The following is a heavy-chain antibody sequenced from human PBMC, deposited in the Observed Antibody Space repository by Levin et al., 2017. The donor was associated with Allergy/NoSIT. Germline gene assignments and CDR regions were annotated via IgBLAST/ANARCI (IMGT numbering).Heavy chain of an antibody. CDR1: GFTLSSYT. V-gene: IGHV3-48*02. D-gene: IGHD1-1*01. Sequence: GGSLRLSCAASGFTLSSYTMNWVRQAPGKGLEWVSYSTTSGDTYYADSVKGRFTISRDNAKNSLYLQMNSLSDEDTALYFCARGDNLNDLHPFDVWGQGTMVTVSS. CDR3: ARGDNLNDLHPFDV. J-gene: IGHJ3*01. CDR2: STTSGDT.